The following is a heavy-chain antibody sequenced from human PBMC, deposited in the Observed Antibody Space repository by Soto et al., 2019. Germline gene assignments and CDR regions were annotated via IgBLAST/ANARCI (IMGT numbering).Heavy chain of an antibody. CDR3: TRDEIGGNPFGY. CDR1: GYTFTKYA. V-gene: IGHV1-3*01. CDR2: INLVNGKT. J-gene: IGHJ4*02. Sequence: QAHLVQSGTEVKPPGASLRVSCKASGYTFTKYAVHWVRQAAGQGLERMGWINLVNGKTAYSRKFQGRVSITRDISASTVYMDLTSLTSADTAVYFCTRDEIGGNPFGYWGQGTLVTVSS. D-gene: IGHD1-26*01.